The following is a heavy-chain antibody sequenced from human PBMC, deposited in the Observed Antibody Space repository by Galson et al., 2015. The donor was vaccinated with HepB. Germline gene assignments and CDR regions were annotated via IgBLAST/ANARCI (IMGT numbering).Heavy chain of an antibody. J-gene: IGHJ6*02. Sequence: LSLTCTVSGGSISSSYWSWIRQPPGRRLEWIGYIYYDGSTKYNPSLKSRVTMSVDTSKNQFSLKLSSVTAADTAVYYCARQQYYYYGMDVWGQGTTVTVSS. CDR3: ARQQYYYYGMDV. V-gene: IGHV4-59*08. CDR2: IYYDGST. CDR1: GGSISSSY.